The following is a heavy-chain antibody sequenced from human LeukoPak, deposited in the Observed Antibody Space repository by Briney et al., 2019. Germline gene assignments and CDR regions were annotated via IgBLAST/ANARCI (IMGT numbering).Heavy chain of an antibody. Sequence: GGSLRLSCAASGFTFSSYSMNWVRQAPGKGLEWVSSISSSSSYIYYADSVKGRFTISRDNAKNSLYLQMNSLRAEDTAVYYCARGTPNIVVVVAAQDYWGQGTLVTVSS. CDR2: ISSSSSYI. D-gene: IGHD2-15*01. CDR3: ARGTPNIVVVVAAQDY. CDR1: GFTFSSYS. V-gene: IGHV3-21*01. J-gene: IGHJ4*02.